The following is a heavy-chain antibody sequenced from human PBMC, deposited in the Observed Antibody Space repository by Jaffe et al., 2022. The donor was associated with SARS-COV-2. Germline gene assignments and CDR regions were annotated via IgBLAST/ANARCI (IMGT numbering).Heavy chain of an antibody. D-gene: IGHD6-19*01. CDR2: IRSKASGGTT. V-gene: IGHV3-49*03. Sequence: EVQLVESGGGLVQPGRSLRLSCTGSGFSFGDCAMSWFRQAPGKGLEWVGFIRSKASGGTTQYAASVKGRFTISRDDSKSIAYLQMNSLKTEDTAVYYCHQWLVGHDAFDIWGQGTMVTVSS. CDR3: HQWLVGHDAFDI. CDR1: GFSFGDCA. J-gene: IGHJ3*02.